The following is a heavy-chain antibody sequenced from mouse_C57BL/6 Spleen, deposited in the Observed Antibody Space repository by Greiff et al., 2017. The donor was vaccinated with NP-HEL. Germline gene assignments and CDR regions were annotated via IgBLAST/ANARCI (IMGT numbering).Heavy chain of an antibody. V-gene: IGHV1-80*01. Sequence: VQLQQSGAELVKPGASVKISCKASGYAFSSYWMNWVKQRPGKGLEWIGQIYPGDGDTNYNGKFKGKATLTADKSSSTAYMQLSSLTSEDSAVYFCARYGYDVYYWYFDVWGTGTTVTVSS. CDR3: ARYGYDVYYWYFDV. CDR2: IYPGDGDT. D-gene: IGHD2-2*01. CDR1: GYAFSSYW. J-gene: IGHJ1*03.